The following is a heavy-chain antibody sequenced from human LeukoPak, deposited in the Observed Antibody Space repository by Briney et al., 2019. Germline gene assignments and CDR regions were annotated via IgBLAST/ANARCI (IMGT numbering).Heavy chain of an antibody. CDR2: VYSGGST. Sequence: PGGSLRLSCTASGFIVTKNYINWVRQAPGKGLEWGSLVYSGGSTYYADSVKGRFTISRDNSKNMVYLQMNSLRAEDTAMYYCARDPPAVLIDTYGWGQGTLVTVSS. CDR1: GFIVTKNY. D-gene: IGHD2-8*01. J-gene: IGHJ4*02. CDR3: ARDPPAVLIDTYG. V-gene: IGHV3-66*01.